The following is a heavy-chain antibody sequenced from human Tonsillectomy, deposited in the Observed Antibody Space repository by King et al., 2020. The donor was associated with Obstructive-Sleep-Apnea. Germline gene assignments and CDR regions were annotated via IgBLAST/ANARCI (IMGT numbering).Heavy chain of an antibody. Sequence: EVQLVESGGGLGQPGGSLRLSCAASGFTLSSYWMHWVRQVPGKGPVWVSRINSDGSSTSHADSVKGRFTISRDSAKNTLYLEMNSPRVDDTAVYYCARGWKNAFDIWGQGTKVTVSS. V-gene: IGHV3-74*01. J-gene: IGHJ3*02. D-gene: IGHD1-1*01. CDR2: INSDGSST. CDR3: ARGWKNAFDI. CDR1: GFTLSSYW.